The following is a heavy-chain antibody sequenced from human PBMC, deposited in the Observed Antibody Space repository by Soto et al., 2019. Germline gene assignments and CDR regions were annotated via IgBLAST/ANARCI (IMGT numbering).Heavy chain of an antibody. Sequence: QVQLVESGGGVVQPGRSLRLSCAASGFTFSNYGMHWVRQVPGKGLEWVAVLSYDGSYKYYADSVKGRFTISRDNSKNTLFLQMNSPRAEDTAVYYCVKDDYRYYHDSSCLPYWGPGTLVTVSS. J-gene: IGHJ4*02. CDR1: GFTFSNYG. CDR3: VKDDYRYYHDSSCLPY. D-gene: IGHD3-22*01. V-gene: IGHV3-30*18. CDR2: LSYDGSYK.